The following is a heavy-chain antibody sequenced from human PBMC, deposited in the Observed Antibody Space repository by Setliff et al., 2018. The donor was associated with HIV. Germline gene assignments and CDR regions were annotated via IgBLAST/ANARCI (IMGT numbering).Heavy chain of an antibody. CDR2: ISSSSRSK. V-gene: IGHV3-21*01. D-gene: IGHD3-3*01. CDR1: GFTFSTYS. CDR3: ATDVSWRVRTYIDY. Sequence: PGGSLRLSCEASGFTFSTYSMNWVRQAPGKGLEWVSSISSSSRSKYYADSVKGRFTISRDNAKNSLYLQMNSLRAEDTAVYYCATDVSWRVRTYIDYWGQGALVTVSS. J-gene: IGHJ4*02.